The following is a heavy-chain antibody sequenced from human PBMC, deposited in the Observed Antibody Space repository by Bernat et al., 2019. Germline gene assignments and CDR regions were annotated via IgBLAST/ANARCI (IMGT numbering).Heavy chain of an antibody. CDR3: GRSGGSPDY. J-gene: IGHJ4*02. CDR1: GFMFSIYW. CDR2: IKEDGSEK. Sequence: EVQLVESGGALVQPGGSLRLSCAASGFMFSIYWMTWVRQTPGKGLEWVAIIKEDGSEKYYVDSVRGRFTISRDNAKNSLFLQLNSLRAEDTAVYYCGRSGGSPDYWGQGTLVTVSS. D-gene: IGHD2-15*01. V-gene: IGHV3-7*01.